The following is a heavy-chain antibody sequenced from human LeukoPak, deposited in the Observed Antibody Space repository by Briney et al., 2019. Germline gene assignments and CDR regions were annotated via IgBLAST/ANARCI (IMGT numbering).Heavy chain of an antibody. CDR3: AKSLRFLEWLSPGFDY. CDR1: GFTFSTYA. V-gene: IGHV3-23*01. CDR2: NGDSA. D-gene: IGHD3-3*01. Sequence: PGGSLRLSRAASGFTFSTYAMSWVRQAPGEGLEWVSGNGDSAYYADSVKGRFTISRDNSKNTLYLQMNSLRAEDTAVYYCAKSLRFLEWLSPGFDYWGQGTLVTVSS. J-gene: IGHJ4*02.